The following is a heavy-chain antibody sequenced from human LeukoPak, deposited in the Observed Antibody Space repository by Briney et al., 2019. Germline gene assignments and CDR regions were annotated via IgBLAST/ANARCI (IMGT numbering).Heavy chain of an antibody. Sequence: PGGSLRLSCAASGFTFGSYWMHWVRQAPGKGLLWVSRVSPDGSSTHHADSVKGRFTISRDNAKNTLYLQMNSLRAEDTAVYYCARRLTGSSGFYYFDYWGQGTLVTVSS. V-gene: IGHV3-74*01. D-gene: IGHD6-19*01. CDR2: VSPDGSST. CDR1: GFTFGSYW. CDR3: ARRLTGSSGFYYFDY. J-gene: IGHJ4*02.